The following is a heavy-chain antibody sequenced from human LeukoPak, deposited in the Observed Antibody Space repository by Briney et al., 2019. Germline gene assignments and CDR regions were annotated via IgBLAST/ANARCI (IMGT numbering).Heavy chain of an antibody. D-gene: IGHD3-22*01. CDR1: GFTVSSNY. J-gene: IGHJ4*02. CDR3: ARAKYYYDSSGLDY. Sequence: PGGSLRLSCAASGFTVSSNYMSCVRQAPGKGLEWVSVIYSGGSTYYADSVKGRLTISRDNSKNTLYLQMNSLRAEDTAVYYCARAKYYYDSSGLDYWGQGTLVTVSS. CDR2: IYSGGST. V-gene: IGHV3-66*01.